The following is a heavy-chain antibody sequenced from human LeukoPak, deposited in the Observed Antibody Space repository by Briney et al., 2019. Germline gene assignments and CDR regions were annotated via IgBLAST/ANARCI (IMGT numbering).Heavy chain of an antibody. CDR3: ARHSGLRSPLGV. D-gene: IGHD3-3*01. Sequence: PGGSLRLSCAASGFTVSSNYMSWVRQAPGKGLEWIGSIYYSGSTYYNPSLKSRVTISVDTSKNQFSLGLNSLTAADTAVYYCARHSGLRSPLGVWGKGTTVTVSS. CDR2: IYYSGST. J-gene: IGHJ6*04. V-gene: IGHV4-39*01. CDR1: GFTVSSNY.